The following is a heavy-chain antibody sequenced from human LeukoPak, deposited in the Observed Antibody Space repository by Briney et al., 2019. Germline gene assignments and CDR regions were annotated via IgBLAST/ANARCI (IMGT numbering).Heavy chain of an antibody. CDR1: GFTFSSYS. CDR2: ISSSSSYI. CDR3: ARVGGRVAAHWFDP. J-gene: IGHJ5*02. D-gene: IGHD1-26*01. Sequence: GGSLRLSCAASGFTFSSYSMNWVSQAPGKGLEWVSSISSSSSYIYYADSVKGRFTISRDNAKNSLYLQMNSLRAEDTAVYYCARVGGRVAAHWFDPWGQGTLVTVSS. V-gene: IGHV3-21*01.